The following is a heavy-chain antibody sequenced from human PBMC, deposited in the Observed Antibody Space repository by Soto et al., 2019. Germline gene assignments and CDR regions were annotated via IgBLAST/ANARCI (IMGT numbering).Heavy chain of an antibody. CDR3: AHPRGFGVFDAVDI. V-gene: IGHV3-23*01. Sequence: WGSLRLSCAASGFNFSTYAMNWVRQAPGKGLEWVSAISGSSSSTYYAESVRGRFTISRDNSINTLYLQMSSLRTEDTAVYYCAHPRGFGVFDAVDIWGQGTMVTVSS. D-gene: IGHD3-10*01. CDR2: ISGSSSST. J-gene: IGHJ3*02. CDR1: GFNFSTYA.